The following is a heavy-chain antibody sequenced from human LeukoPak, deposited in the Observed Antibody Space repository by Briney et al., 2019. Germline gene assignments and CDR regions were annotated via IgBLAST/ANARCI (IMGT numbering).Heavy chain of an antibody. J-gene: IGHJ6*02. D-gene: IGHD4-11*01. CDR2: ISGDGGSI. CDR3: AKDLDYSNVLPGSYYYYYGMDV. Sequence: LSGGSLRLSCAASGFTFDDYAIYWVRQGPGKGLEWVSLISGDGGSIYYADSVKGRFTISRDNSKNSLYLQMNSLRTEDTALYYCAKDLDYSNVLPGSYYYYYGMDVWGQGTTVTVSS. CDR1: GFTFDDYA. V-gene: IGHV3-43*02.